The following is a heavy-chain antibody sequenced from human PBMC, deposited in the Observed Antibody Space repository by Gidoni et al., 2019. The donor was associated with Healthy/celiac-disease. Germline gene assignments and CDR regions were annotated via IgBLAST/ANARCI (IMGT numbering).Heavy chain of an antibody. Sequence: EVQLVESGGGLVKPGGSLRLSCAASGFTFCSYSMNWVRQAPGKGLEWVSSISSSSSYIYYADSVKGRFTISRDNAKNSLYLQMNSLRAEDTAVYYCARDIEMATIMYYYGMDVWGQGTTVTVSS. J-gene: IGHJ6*02. CDR3: ARDIEMATIMYYYGMDV. D-gene: IGHD5-12*01. CDR2: ISSSSSYI. CDR1: GFTFCSYS. V-gene: IGHV3-21*01.